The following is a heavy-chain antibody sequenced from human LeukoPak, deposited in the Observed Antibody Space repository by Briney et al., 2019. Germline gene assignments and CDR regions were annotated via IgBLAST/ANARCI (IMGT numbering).Heavy chain of an antibody. V-gene: IGHV3-30*02. D-gene: IGHD3-10*01. Sequence: PGGSLRLSCVASGFTFSSYGMHWVRQAPGKGLEWVAFIRYDGSNKYYADSVKGRFTISRDNSKNTLYLQMNSLRAEDTAVYYCAKGPRWFGVVLGYMDVWGKGTTVTVSS. CDR1: GFTFSSYG. J-gene: IGHJ6*03. CDR2: IRYDGSNK. CDR3: AKGPRWFGVVLGYMDV.